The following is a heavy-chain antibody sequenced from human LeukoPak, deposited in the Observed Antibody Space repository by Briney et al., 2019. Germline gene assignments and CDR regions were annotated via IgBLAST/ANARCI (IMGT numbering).Heavy chain of an antibody. Sequence: QSGGSLRLSCAASGFTFSNYAMHWVRQAPGKGLQYVSDISSNGGSTYYADSVKGRFTISRDNSKNTLYLQVGSLRAEDMAVYYCARAKAYFFDYWGQGTLVTVSS. V-gene: IGHV3-64*02. CDR1: GFTFSNYA. CDR2: ISSNGGST. CDR3: ARAKAYFFDY. J-gene: IGHJ4*02.